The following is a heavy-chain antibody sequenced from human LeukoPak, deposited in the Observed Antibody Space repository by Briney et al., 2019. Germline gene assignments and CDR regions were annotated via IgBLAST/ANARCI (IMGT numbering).Heavy chain of an antibody. J-gene: IGHJ4*02. CDR2: IKQVGSEK. CDR3: AKLSRAVVAATGDY. D-gene: IGHD2-15*01. V-gene: IGHV3-7*03. CDR1: GFTFSKYW. Sequence: GSLRLSCAASGFTFSKYWMSWVRQAPGKGLEWVASIKQVGSEKYYVDSVKGRFTISRDNAKKSLHLQMNSLRAEDTAVYYCAKLSRAVVAATGDYWGQGTLVTVSS.